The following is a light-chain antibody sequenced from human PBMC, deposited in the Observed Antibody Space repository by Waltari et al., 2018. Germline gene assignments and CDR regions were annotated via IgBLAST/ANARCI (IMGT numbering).Light chain of an antibody. CDR3: HQNCSPPPT. CDR2: STS. V-gene: IGKV1-39*01. Sequence: DIQMTQSPSSLSAFVGDRVIITCRASQSIGTSLNWYQQKPGKAPKLLIYSTSTLQSGVPSRFSGSGSGTDFTLTISSLQPEDFATYSCHQNCSPPPTFGQGTKVEIK. J-gene: IGKJ1*01. CDR1: QSIGTS.